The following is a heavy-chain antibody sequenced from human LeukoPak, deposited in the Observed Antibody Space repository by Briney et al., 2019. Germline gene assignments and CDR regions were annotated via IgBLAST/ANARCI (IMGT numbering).Heavy chain of an antibody. D-gene: IGHD3-9*01. J-gene: IGHJ4*02. CDR3: ARGHDYDILTGYYQVLDYFDY. V-gene: IGHV4-34*01. Sequence: SETLSLTCAVYGGSFSGYYWSWIRQPPGKGLEWIGETKHSGSTNYNPSLKSRVTISVDTSKNQFSLKLSSVTAADTAVYYCARGHDYDILTGYYQVLDYFDYWGQGTLVTVSS. CDR2: TKHSGST. CDR1: GGSFSGYY.